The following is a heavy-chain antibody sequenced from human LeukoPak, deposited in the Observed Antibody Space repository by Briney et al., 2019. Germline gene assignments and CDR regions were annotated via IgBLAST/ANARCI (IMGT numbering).Heavy chain of an antibody. D-gene: IGHD3-10*01. CDR3: ARVAMGSYGSGNFDY. CDR1: GGSINSYY. J-gene: IGHJ4*02. CDR2: IYYSGST. Sequence: SSETLPLTCTVSGGSINSYYWSWIRQPPGKGLEWIGYIYYSGSTKYNPSLKSRVTISVDTSKNQFSLKLSSVTAADTAVYYCARVAMGSYGSGNFDYWGQGTLVTVSS. V-gene: IGHV4-59*12.